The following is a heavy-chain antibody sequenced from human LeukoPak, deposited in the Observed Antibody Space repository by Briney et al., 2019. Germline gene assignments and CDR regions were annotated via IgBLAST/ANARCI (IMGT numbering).Heavy chain of an antibody. Sequence: GGSLRLSCAASGFTFSSYWMSWVRQAPGKGLEWVANIKQDGSEKYYVDSVKGRFTISRDNAKNSLYLQMNSLRDDDTAVYYCVRDWSYAFDLWGQGTMVTVSS. V-gene: IGHV3-7*03. J-gene: IGHJ3*01. CDR2: IKQDGSEK. CDR3: VRDWSYAFDL. CDR1: GFTFSSYW.